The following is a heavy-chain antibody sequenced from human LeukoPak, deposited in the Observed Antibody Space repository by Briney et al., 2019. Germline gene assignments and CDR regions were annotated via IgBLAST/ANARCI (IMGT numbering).Heavy chain of an antibody. CDR3: AREDYGDYFDY. V-gene: IGHV3-74*01. CDR1: GFTFSSYW. J-gene: IGHJ4*02. Sequence: GGSLRLSCAASGFTFSSYWMHWVRQAPGKGLVWVSRINSDGSSTSYADSVKGRFTISRDNAKNTLYLQMNSLRAEDTAVYYCAREDYGDYFDYWGQGTLVIVSS. CDR2: INSDGSST. D-gene: IGHD4-17*01.